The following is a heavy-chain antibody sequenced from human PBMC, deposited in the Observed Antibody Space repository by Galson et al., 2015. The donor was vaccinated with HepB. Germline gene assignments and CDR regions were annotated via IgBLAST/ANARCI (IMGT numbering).Heavy chain of an antibody. CDR1: GFTSSNYA. CDR2: ISGTGSST. J-gene: IGHJ5*01. Sequence: SLRLSCAASGFTSSNYAMSWVRQAPGTGLEWVSHISGTGSSTYYADSVKGRVTISRDNSQNTLSLQMNSLRADDTALYYCARDGYNFIPFDSWGQGTLVPVSS. CDR3: ARDGYNFIPFDS. D-gene: IGHD5-24*01. V-gene: IGHV3-23*01.